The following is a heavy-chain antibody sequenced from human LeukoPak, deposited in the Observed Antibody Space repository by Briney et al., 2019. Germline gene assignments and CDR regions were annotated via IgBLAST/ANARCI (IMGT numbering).Heavy chain of an antibody. CDR3: ARHDYMDV. CDR1: GGSISSSSYY. Sequence: SETLSLTCTVSGGSISSSSYYWGWIRQPPGKGLEWIGSIYYSGSTYYNPSLKSRVTISVDTSKNQFSLKLSSVTAADTAVYYCARHDYMDVWGKGTTVTISS. CDR2: IYYSGST. V-gene: IGHV4-39*01. J-gene: IGHJ6*03.